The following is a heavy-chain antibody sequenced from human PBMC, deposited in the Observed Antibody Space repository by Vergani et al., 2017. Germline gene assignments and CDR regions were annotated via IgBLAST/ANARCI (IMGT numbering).Heavy chain of an antibody. J-gene: IGHJ6*02. CDR3: ARHGSIAARPPKVDYYYGMDV. D-gene: IGHD6-6*01. CDR2: IYPGDSDT. V-gene: IGHV5-51*01. CDR1: GYSFTSYW. Sequence: EVQLVQSGAEVKKPGESLKISCKGSGYSFTSYWIGWVRQMPGKGLEWMGIIYPGDSDTRYSPSFQGQVTISADKSISTAYLQWSSLKASDTAMYYCARHGSIAARPPKVDYYYGMDVWGQGTTVTVSS.